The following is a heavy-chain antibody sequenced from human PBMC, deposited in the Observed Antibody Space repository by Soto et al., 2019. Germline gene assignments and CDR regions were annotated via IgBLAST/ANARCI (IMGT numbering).Heavy chain of an antibody. J-gene: IGHJ4*02. Sequence: QVQLVQSGAEVKEPGASVKVSCKASGFTFQNYHMHWVRQAPGQGLEWMGIIHPSGDTTTYAQNFQGRLAMTRDTSTSTAYIELSSLTSEDPAVYYCAKDLWGSWAVDYWGQGTLITVSS. V-gene: IGHV1-46*02. CDR2: IHPSGDTT. D-gene: IGHD3-16*01. CDR1: GFTFQNYH. CDR3: AKDLWGSWAVDY.